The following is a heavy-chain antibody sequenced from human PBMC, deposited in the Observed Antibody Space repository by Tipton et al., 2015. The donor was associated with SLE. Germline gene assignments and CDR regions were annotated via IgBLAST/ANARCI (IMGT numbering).Heavy chain of an antibody. D-gene: IGHD4-17*01. CDR2: IYRSGTA. CDR1: SYSIYNGFY. CDR3: ARRSPRGDYDYWFDP. Sequence: TLSLTCSVSSYSIYNGFYWGWIRQSPGKGLEWIGSIYRSGTAYYNPSLKSRVTISLDTSKNQFSLNLTSVTAADTAVYYCARRSPRGDYDYWFDPWGQGTLVTVSS. J-gene: IGHJ5*02. V-gene: IGHV4-38-2*01.